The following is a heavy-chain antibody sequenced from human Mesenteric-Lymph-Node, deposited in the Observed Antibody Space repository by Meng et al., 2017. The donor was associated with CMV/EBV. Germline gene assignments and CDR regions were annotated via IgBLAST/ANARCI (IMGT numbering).Heavy chain of an antibody. CDR1: GFTFSNYW. Sequence: GGSLRLSCAASGFTFSNYWMSWVRQAPGKGLEWVANIKEDGSEKYYVDSVKGRFTISRDNARNSLFLQMNSLRAEDTALYYCARDCSSTDCYTAFDFWGRGTVVTVSS. D-gene: IGHD2-2*02. CDR3: ARDCSSTDCYTAFDF. V-gene: IGHV3-7*01. J-gene: IGHJ3*01. CDR2: IKEDGSEK.